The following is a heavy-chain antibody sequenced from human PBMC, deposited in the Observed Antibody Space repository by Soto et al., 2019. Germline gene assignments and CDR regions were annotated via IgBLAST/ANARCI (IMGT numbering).Heavy chain of an antibody. CDR3: ARSVVTRGTFDI. CDR1: GASVRSSY. J-gene: IGHJ3*02. CDR2: ISYSGRT. V-gene: IGHV4-59*08. D-gene: IGHD3-10*01. Sequence: SETLSLTWSVCGASVRSSYWYWIRQPPGKGLEWIGFISYSGRTNYSPSLESRVTISADTSKNQFSLKLSSVTAADSAVYFCARSVVTRGTFDIWGQGKMVPVSS.